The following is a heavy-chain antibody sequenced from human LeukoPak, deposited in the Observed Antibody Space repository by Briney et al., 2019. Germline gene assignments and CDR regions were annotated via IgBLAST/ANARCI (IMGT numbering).Heavy chain of an antibody. V-gene: IGHV5-51*01. D-gene: IGHD6-13*01. Sequence: GESLKISCKGSGYSFTSYWIGWVRQMPGKGLEWMGIIYPGDSDTRYSPSFQGQVTISADKSISTAYLQWSSLKASDTAMYYCARHGPAAGSYCYYYYYMDVWGKGTTVTVSS. CDR1: GYSFTSYW. CDR3: ARHGPAAGSYCYYYYYMDV. J-gene: IGHJ6*03. CDR2: IYPGDSDT.